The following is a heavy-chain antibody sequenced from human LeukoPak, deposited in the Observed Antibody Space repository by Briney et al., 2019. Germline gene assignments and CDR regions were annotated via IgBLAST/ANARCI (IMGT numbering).Heavy chain of an antibody. D-gene: IGHD3-22*01. CDR2: ISNNGGYT. CDR3: AKEMSSSGYPIDY. CDR1: GFTFSSSA. Sequence: GGSLRLSCAASGFTFSSSAMSWVRQAPGKGLEWVTAISNNGGYTYYADSVQGRFTISRDNSKSTLCLQMNNLRAEDTAVYRCAKEMSSSGYPIDYWGQGTLVTVSS. J-gene: IGHJ4*02. V-gene: IGHV3-23*01.